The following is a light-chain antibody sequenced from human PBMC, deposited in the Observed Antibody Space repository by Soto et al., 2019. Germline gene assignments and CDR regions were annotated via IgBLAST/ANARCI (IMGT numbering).Light chain of an antibody. CDR2: EVS. Sequence: QSALTQPASVSGSPGQSITISCTGTSSDVGGYNYVSWYQQHPGKAPKLMIYEVSNRPSGVSNRFSGSKSGNTASMTISGLPAEDETDYAGSSYTSSSTPLGVFGGGTTLTVL. CDR1: SSDVGGYNY. J-gene: IGLJ2*01. V-gene: IGLV2-14*01. CDR3: SSYTSSSTPLGV.